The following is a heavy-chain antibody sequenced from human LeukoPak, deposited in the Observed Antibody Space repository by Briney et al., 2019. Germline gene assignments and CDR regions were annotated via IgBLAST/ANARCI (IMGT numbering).Heavy chain of an antibody. CDR3: ASNRYYYGSGSPSWFDP. V-gene: IGHV4-38-2*01. Sequence: GSLRLSCAVSGFSFSSYTMSWIRQPPGKGLEWIGSIYHTGNTFYNPSFKSRVTISVDTSKNQFSLNLDSVTAADTAVYYCASNRYYYGSGSPSWFDPWGQGTLVAVSS. D-gene: IGHD3-10*01. CDR1: GFSFSSYT. J-gene: IGHJ5*02. CDR2: IYHTGNT.